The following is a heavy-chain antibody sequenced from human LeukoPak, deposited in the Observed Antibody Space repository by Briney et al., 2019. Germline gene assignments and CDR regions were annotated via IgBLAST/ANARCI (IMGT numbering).Heavy chain of an antibody. V-gene: IGHV3-43*01. CDR1: GFNFEDYT. CDR2: ISWDGTP. J-gene: IGHJ4*02. D-gene: IGHD3-22*01. CDR3: VKDLSYESSGYVFDH. Sequence: GGSLRLSCAASGFNFEDYTMRWVRQAPGKTLEWVSLISWDGTPYYTDSVKGRFTISRDNSKNSLYLQMDTLRSEDAAFYYCVKDLSYESSGYVFDHWGQGTLVTVSS.